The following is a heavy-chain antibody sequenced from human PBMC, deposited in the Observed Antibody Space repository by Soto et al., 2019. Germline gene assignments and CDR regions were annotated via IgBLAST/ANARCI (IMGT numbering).Heavy chain of an antibody. CDR2: IIPILGMA. V-gene: IGHV1-69*02. CDR1: GGTFSSYT. D-gene: IGHD3-9*01. CDR3: ATYLGDILTGYFVN. Sequence: SVKVACKASGGTFSSYTISGVRQAPGQGLEWMGRIIPILGMANYAQKFQGRVTITADKSTSTAYMELSSLRSEDTAVYYCATYLGDILTGYFVNWGQGTLVTVSS. J-gene: IGHJ4*02.